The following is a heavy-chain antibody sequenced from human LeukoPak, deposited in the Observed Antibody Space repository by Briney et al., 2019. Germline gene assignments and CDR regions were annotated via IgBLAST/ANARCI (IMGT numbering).Heavy chain of an antibody. J-gene: IGHJ5*02. D-gene: IGHD6-13*01. CDR2: IYNSGST. CDR1: GGSVSSDNYY. CDR3: ARGRFSSSWYIFDP. Sequence: PSETLSLTCTVTGGSVSSDNYYWSWIRQPPGKVLEWIGYIYNSGSTNYSPSLKSRVTMSADTSKNQLSLKLSAVTAADTAVYYCARGRFSSSWYIFDPWGQGALVTVSS. V-gene: IGHV4-61*01.